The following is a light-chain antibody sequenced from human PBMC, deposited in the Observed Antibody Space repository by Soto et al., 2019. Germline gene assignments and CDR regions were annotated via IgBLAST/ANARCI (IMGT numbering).Light chain of an antibody. J-gene: IGLJ1*01. V-gene: IGLV2-11*01. CDR1: SSDVGVYNY. Sequence: QSALTQPRSVSGSPGQSVTISCTGTSSDVGVYNYVSWYQQHPGKAPKLMIYDVSKRPSGVPDRFSGSKSGNTASLTISGLQAEDDADFYCCSYAGAYTFVFGTGTKVTVL. CDR2: DVS. CDR3: CSYAGAYTFV.